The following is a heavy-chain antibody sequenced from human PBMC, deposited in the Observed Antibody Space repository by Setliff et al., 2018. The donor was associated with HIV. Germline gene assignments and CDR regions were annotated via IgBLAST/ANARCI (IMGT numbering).Heavy chain of an antibody. V-gene: IGHV4-59*11. CDR2: VYYSGST. J-gene: IGHJ4*02. CDR1: GGSISSHY. Sequence: PSETLSLTCTVSGGSISSHYWSWIRQPPGKGLEWIGSVYYSGSTNYNPSLKSRITISLDTSKSQFSLKLGSVTAADTAVYYCARELLRSWDGSENSYKPYYFDYWGQGTLVTVSS. D-gene: IGHD3-10*01. CDR3: ARELLRSWDGSENSYKPYYFDY.